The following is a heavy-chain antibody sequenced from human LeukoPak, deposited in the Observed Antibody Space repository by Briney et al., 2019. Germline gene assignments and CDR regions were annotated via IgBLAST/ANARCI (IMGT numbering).Heavy chain of an antibody. D-gene: IGHD3-3*01. V-gene: IGHV4-34*01. CDR2: INHSGST. CDR1: GGSFSGYY. Sequence: PSETLSLTCAVYGGSFSGYYWSWIRQPPGKGLEWIGEINHSGSTNYNPSLKSRVTISVDTSKNQFSLKLSSVTAADTAVYYCARQLTYYDFWSGYPGPFGYWGQGTLVTVSS. CDR3: ARQLTYYDFWSGYPGPFGY. J-gene: IGHJ4*02.